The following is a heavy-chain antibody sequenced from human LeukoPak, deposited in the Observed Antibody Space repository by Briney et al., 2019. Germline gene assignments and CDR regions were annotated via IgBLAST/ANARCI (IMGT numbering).Heavy chain of an antibody. Sequence: VASVKVSCKASGGTFSSYAISWVRQAPGQGLEWMGGIIPIFGTANYAQKFQGRITITADESTSTAYMELSSLRSEDTAVYYCARQRELVGATKSDYYYCMDVWGKGTTVTVSS. D-gene: IGHD1-26*01. V-gene: IGHV1-69*13. CDR1: GGTFSSYA. CDR2: IIPIFGTA. CDR3: ARQRELVGATKSDYYYCMDV. J-gene: IGHJ6*03.